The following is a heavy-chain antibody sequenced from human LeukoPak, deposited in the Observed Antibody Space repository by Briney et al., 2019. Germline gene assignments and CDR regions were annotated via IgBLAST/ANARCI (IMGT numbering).Heavy chain of an antibody. J-gene: IGHJ3*02. CDR1: GFTFDHYA. D-gene: IGHD2-2*01. CDR3: AKDLWPCSSTSCHYYEAFDI. V-gene: IGHV3-9*01. CDR2: ISWNSGSI. Sequence: PGRSLRLSCAASGFTFDHYAMHWVRQAPGKGLEWVSGISWNSGSIGYADSVKGRFTISRDNAKNSLYLQMNSLRAEDTALYYRAKDLWPCSSTSCHYYEAFDIWGQGTMVTVSS.